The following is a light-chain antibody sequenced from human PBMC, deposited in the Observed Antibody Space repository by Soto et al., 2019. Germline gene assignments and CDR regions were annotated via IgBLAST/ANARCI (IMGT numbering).Light chain of an antibody. J-gene: IGKJ5*01. Sequence: DIPMTQSPSSLSASVGDRVTITCRASQGIYNYLAWYQQKPGKAPKLLIYAASTLEAGVPSRFSGSGSGTDFTLTISSLQPEDVATYYCHKYNSALLTFGQGTRLETK. V-gene: IGKV1-27*01. CDR1: QGIYNY. CDR2: AAS. CDR3: HKYNSALLT.